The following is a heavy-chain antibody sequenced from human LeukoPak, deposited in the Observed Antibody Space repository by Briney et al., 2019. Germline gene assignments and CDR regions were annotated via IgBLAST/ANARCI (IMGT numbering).Heavy chain of an antibody. V-gene: IGHV4-38-2*02. D-gene: IGHD3-22*01. CDR1: GYSISSGYF. CDR3: ARDGYYYDGSFEY. J-gene: IGHJ4*02. Sequence: PSETLSLTCAVSGYSISSGYFWAWIRQPPGKGLEWIGSISHSGSSYSKPSLKSRVIISVDTSNKQFSLKLTSVTAADTATYYCARDGYYYDGSFEYWGQGIRVAVSS. CDR2: ISHSGSS.